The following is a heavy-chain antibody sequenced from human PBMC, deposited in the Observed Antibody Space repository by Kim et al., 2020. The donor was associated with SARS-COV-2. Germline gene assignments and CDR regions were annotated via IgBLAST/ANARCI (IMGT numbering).Heavy chain of an antibody. CDR1: GGSFSGFY. J-gene: IGHJ5*02. Sequence: SETLSLTCAVYGGSFSGFYWSWIRQPPGKGLEWIGYIYYSGSTNYNPSLKSRVTISVDTSKNQFSLKLSSVTAADTAVYYCARHSRLGPGIAARPIEFDPWGQGTLVTVSS. CDR2: IYYSGST. D-gene: IGHD6-6*01. CDR3: ARHSRLGPGIAARPIEFDP. V-gene: IGHV4-59*08.